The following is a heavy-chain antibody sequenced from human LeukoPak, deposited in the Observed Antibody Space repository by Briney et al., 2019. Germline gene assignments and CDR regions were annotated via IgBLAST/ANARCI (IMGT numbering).Heavy chain of an antibody. V-gene: IGHV4-59*01. D-gene: IGHD6-6*01. CDR2: IYYSGST. J-gene: IGHJ3*02. CDR3: ARAPGVWYSSSSEAFDI. Sequence: SETLSLTCTVSGGSISSYYWSWIRQPPGKGLEWIGYIYYSGSTNYNPSLKSRVTISVDTSKNQFSLKLSSVTAADTAVYYCARAPGVWYSSSSEAFDIWGQGTMVTVSS. CDR1: GGSISSYY.